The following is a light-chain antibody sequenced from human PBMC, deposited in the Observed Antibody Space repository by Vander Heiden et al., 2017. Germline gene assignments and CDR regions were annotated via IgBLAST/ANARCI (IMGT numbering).Light chain of an antibody. V-gene: IGKV1-17*01. CDR3: LQHNLYPLT. J-gene: IGKJ1*01. CDR1: QDIRND. CDR2: SAS. Sequence: IEMTQSPSALSATVGDRVTITCRASQDIRNDLGWYQQKTGKAPKRLIYSASKLQSGVPSRFSGSGSGTEFTLTISSLQPEDCATYYCLQHNLYPLTFGQGTKVEIK.